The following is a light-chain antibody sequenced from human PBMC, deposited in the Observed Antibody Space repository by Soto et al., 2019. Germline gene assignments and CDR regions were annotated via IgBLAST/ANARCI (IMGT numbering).Light chain of an antibody. J-gene: IGKJ5*01. V-gene: IGKV3-11*01. CDR2: DAS. CDR3: QQRSNWPSIT. CDR1: QSVSSY. Sequence: ELLFPPSPDTLSLSPGESANPSVRASQSVSSYLAWYQQKPGQAHRLLIYDASNRATGIPARFSGSGSGTDFTLTIRSLEPEDFAVYYCQQRSNWPSITGGHGPRLELK.